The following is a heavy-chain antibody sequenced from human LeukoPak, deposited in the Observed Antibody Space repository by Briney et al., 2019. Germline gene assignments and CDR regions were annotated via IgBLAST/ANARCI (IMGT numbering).Heavy chain of an antibody. CDR1: GYSFPSYW. CDR3: ARQYRSSSEVDY. V-gene: IGHV5-51*01. Sequence: GESQKISCKVSGYSFPSYWITWVRQVPGKGLEWMGVIYPADSDTRYSPSFQGQVTISADKSISTAFLQWSSLKASDTAMYYCARQYRSSSEVDYWGRGTLVTVSS. D-gene: IGHD6-6*01. CDR2: IYPADSDT. J-gene: IGHJ4*02.